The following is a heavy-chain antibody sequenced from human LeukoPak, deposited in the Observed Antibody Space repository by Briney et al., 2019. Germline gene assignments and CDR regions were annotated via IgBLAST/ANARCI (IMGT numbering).Heavy chain of an antibody. J-gene: IGHJ4*02. Sequence: GGSLRLSCAASGFTFSNFNMNWVRQAPGKGLEWVANIKEDGSQKYYMDSVKGRFTISRDNAKSSLFLQMNNLRVEDTAVYYCTRDQTWGQGTLITVSS. CDR2: IKEDGSQK. V-gene: IGHV3-7*01. CDR1: GFTFSNFN. CDR3: TRDQT.